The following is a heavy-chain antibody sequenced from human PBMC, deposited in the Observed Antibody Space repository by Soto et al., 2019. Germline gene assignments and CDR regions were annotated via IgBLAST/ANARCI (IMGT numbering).Heavy chain of an antibody. CDR1: GDRVSSNSAV. CDR2: TYYRSKWYN. V-gene: IGHV6-1*01. Sequence: SQTLSLTCGISGDRVSSNSAVGNWTRRSPSRGLEWLGWTYYRSKWYNDYAVSVKSRITIKPDTSKNQFSLQLNSVTPEDTAVYYGVRGGSSYYFGMDVWGQGTTVTVSS. J-gene: IGHJ6*02. CDR3: VRGGSSYYFGMDV.